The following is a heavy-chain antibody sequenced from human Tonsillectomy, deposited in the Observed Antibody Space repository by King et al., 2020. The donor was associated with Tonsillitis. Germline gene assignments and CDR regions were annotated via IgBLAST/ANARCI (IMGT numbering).Heavy chain of an antibody. J-gene: IGHJ4*02. CDR3: ARETSIMEQQLVRGYFDY. CDR1: GFTFSSYS. D-gene: IGHD6-13*01. CDR2: ISSSSSTI. Sequence: VQLVESGGGLVQPGGSLRLSCAASGFTFSSYSMNWVRQAPGKGLEWVSYISSSSSTIYYADSVKGRFTISRDNAKNSLYLQMNSLRAEDTVVYYCARETSIMEQQLVRGYFDYWGQGTLVTVSS. V-gene: IGHV3-48*01.